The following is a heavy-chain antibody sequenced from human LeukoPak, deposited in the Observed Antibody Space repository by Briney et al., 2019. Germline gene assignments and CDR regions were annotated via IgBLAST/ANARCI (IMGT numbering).Heavy chain of an antibody. Sequence: GASVKVSCKASGYTFTGYYMHWVRQAPGQGLEWMGWINPNSCGTSYAQKFQGRVTMTRDTSISTAYMELSRLRSDDTAVYYCARVACSSTSCRNKGYNWFDPWGQGTLVTVSS. CDR1: GYTFTGYY. CDR2: INPNSCGT. V-gene: IGHV1-2*02. J-gene: IGHJ5*02. CDR3: ARVACSSTSCRNKGYNWFDP. D-gene: IGHD2-2*01.